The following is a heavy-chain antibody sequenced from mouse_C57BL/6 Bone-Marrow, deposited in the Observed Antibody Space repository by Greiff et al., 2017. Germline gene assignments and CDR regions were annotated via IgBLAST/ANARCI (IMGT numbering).Heavy chain of an antibody. V-gene: IGHV1-64*01. CDR1: GYTFTSYW. D-gene: IGHD2-5*01. CDR2: IHPNSGST. Sequence: QVQLQQPGAELVKPGASVKLSCKASGYTFTSYWMHWVKQRPGQGLEWIGMIHPNSGSTNYNEKFKSKATLTVDKSSSTAYIQLSSLTSEDSAVYYCARSYSNYRFAYWGQGTLVTVSA. CDR3: ARSYSNYRFAY. J-gene: IGHJ3*01.